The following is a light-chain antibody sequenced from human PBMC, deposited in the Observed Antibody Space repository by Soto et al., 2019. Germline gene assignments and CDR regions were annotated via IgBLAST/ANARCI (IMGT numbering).Light chain of an antibody. CDR1: SSNIGAGYD. J-gene: IGLJ2*01. CDR3: QSYDGSLVV. CDR2: GNN. Sequence: QSVLTQPSSVSGAPGQRVTISCTGSSSNIGAGYDVQWYQQLPGTAPKLLSYGNNNRPSGVPDRFSASKSGTSASLAITGLQAEDEADYYCQSYDGSLVVFGGGTKLTVL. V-gene: IGLV1-40*01.